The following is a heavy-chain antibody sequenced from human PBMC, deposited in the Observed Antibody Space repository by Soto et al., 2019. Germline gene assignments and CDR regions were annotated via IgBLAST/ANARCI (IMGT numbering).Heavy chain of an antibody. Sequence: GGSLRLSCAASGFTVSSNYMSWVRQAPGKGLEWVSVIYSGGSTYYADSVKGRFTISRENSKNTLYLQMNSLGGEDSAVYYCAKDRPRRTSGYFFDYWGQGTPVTVSS. CDR3: AKDRPRRTSGYFFDY. V-gene: IGHV3-53*01. D-gene: IGHD1-1*01. J-gene: IGHJ4*02. CDR2: IYSGGST. CDR1: GFTVSSNY.